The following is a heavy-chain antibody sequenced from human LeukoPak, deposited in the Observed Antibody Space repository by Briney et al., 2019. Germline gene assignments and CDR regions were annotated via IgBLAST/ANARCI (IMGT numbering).Heavy chain of an antibody. V-gene: IGHV1-69*04. CDR3: ARSNRFDTAYYYYGMDV. D-gene: IGHD1-14*01. CDR2: IIPILGIT. Sequence: SVKVSCMASGGPFSSFGFSWVRQAPGQGLEWIGRIIPILGITNYAQKFQGRVTITADTSTTTAHMEMSSLRSEDTAVYYCARSNRFDTAYYYYGMDVWGQGTTVTVSS. J-gene: IGHJ6*02. CDR1: GGPFSSFG.